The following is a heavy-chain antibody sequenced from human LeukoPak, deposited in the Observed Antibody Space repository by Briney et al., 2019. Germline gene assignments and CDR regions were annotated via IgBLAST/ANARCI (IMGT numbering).Heavy chain of an antibody. CDR3: ALRYTYYDFWSGYRGPVDY. CDR1: GFTFSSYW. Sequence: GGSLRLSCAASGFTFSSYWMSWVRQALGKWLEWVANIKQDGSEKYYVDSVKGRFTISRDNAKHSLYLQMNSLRAEDTAVYYCALRYTYYDFWSGYRGPVDYWGQGTLVTVSS. V-gene: IGHV3-7*01. CDR2: IKQDGSEK. D-gene: IGHD3-3*01. J-gene: IGHJ4*02.